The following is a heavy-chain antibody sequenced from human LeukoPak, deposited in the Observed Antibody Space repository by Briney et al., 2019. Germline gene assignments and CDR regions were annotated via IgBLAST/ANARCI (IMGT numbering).Heavy chain of an antibody. J-gene: IGHJ4*02. CDR3: ARDRGNGDYYFDY. D-gene: IGHD4-23*01. Sequence: GGSLRLSCAASGFTFSSYGMHWVRQAPGKGLEWVAVIWYDGSNKYYADSVKGRFTISRDNAKNTLYLQMNSLRAEDTAVYYCARDRGNGDYYFDYWGQGTLVTVSS. CDR2: IWYDGSNK. CDR1: GFTFSSYG. V-gene: IGHV3-33*01.